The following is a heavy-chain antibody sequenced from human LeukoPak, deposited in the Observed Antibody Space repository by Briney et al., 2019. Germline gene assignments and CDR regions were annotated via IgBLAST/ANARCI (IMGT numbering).Heavy chain of an antibody. Sequence: GASVKVSCKASGYTFTIYYMHWVRQAPGQGLEWMGIINPSGGSTSYAQKFQGRVTMTRDTSTSTVCMELSSLRSEDTAVYYCAKSIWEIAAAGALDYWGQGTLVTVSS. D-gene: IGHD6-13*01. CDR3: AKSIWEIAAAGALDY. CDR2: INPSGGST. J-gene: IGHJ4*02. CDR1: GYTFTIYY. V-gene: IGHV1-46*01.